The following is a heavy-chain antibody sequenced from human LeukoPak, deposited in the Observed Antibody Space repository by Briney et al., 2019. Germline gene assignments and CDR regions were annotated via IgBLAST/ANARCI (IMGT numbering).Heavy chain of an antibody. V-gene: IGHV4-39*07. Sequence: SETLSLTCTVSGGSISSSSYYWGWIRQPPGTGLEWIGSMYYSGSTYYNPSLKSRVTISVDTSKNQFSLKLSSVTAADTAVYYCARAPNWKHFDYWGQGTLVTVSS. CDR1: GGSISSSSYY. D-gene: IGHD1-1*01. CDR2: MYYSGST. J-gene: IGHJ4*02. CDR3: ARAPNWKHFDY.